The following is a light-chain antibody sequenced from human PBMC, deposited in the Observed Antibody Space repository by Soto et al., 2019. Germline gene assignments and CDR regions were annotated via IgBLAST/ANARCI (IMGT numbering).Light chain of an antibody. CDR3: SSFAGTNSFV. V-gene: IGLV2-23*02. CDR2: EVT. Sequence: QSALTQPASVSGSPGQSITISCTGTSSDVGSYNLVSWYQHHPGKAPKFIIYEVTRRPSGVPDRIFGSKSYTTASLTVSGLQAEDEADYYCSSFAGTNSFVFGTGTKVTVL. CDR1: SSDVGSYNL. J-gene: IGLJ1*01.